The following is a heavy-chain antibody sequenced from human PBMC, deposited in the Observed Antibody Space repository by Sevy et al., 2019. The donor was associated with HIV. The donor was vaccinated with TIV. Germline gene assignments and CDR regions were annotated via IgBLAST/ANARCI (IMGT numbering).Heavy chain of an antibody. CDR2: ISGSGGST. Sequence: GGSLRLSCAASGFTFSRYAMSWVRQARGKGLEWGSAISGSGGSTYYADSVKGRFTISRDKSKNTLYLQMNSLRAEDTAVYYCGKVRGEGYDILTVYYRPLDAFDIWGQGTMVTVSS. V-gene: IGHV3-23*01. CDR1: GFTFSRYA. D-gene: IGHD3-9*01. CDR3: GKVRGEGYDILTVYYRPLDAFDI. J-gene: IGHJ3*02.